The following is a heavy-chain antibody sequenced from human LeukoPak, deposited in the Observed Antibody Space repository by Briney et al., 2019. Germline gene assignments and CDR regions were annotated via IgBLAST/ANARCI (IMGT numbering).Heavy chain of an antibody. CDR3: ARVVMGATSIDY. CDR1: GYTFTGYY. J-gene: IGHJ4*02. CDR2: INPNSGGT. V-gene: IGHV1-2*06. D-gene: IGHD1-26*01. Sequence: ASVNVSCKASGYTFTGYYMHWVRQAPGQGLEWMGRINPNSGGTNYAQKFQGRVTMTRDTSISTAYMELSNLRSDDTAVYYCARVVMGATSIDYWGQGTLVTVSS.